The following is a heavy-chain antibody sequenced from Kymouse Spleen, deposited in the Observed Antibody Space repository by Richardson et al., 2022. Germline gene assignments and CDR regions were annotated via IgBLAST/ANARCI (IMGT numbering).Heavy chain of an antibody. Sequence: EVQLVESGGGLVKPGGSLRLSCAASGFTFSNAWMSWVRQAPGKGLEWVGRIKSKTDGGTTDYAAPVKGRFTISRDDSKNTLYLQMNSLKTEDTAVYYCTTGYSSRRYYFDYWGQGTLVTVSS. CDR2: IKSKTDGGTT. J-gene: IGHJ4*02. CDR3: TTGYSSRRYYFDY. V-gene: IGHV3-15*01. CDR1: GFTFSNAW. D-gene: IGHD6-13*01.